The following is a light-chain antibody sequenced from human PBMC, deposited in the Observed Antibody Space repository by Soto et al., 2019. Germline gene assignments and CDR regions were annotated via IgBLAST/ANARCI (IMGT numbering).Light chain of an antibody. Sequence: QSVLTQPASVSGSPGQSITISCTGTSSDVGGYNFVSWYQQHPGKAPKLMIFEVNNRPSGVSNRFSGSKSGNTASLTISGSQAEDEADYYCSSSTSSSTPYVFGTGTKVTVL. V-gene: IGLV2-14*01. CDR3: SSSTSSSTPYV. CDR1: SSDVGGYNF. CDR2: EVN. J-gene: IGLJ1*01.